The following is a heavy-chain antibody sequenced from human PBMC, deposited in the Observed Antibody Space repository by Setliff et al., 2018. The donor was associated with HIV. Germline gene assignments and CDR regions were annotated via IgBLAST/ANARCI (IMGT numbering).Heavy chain of an antibody. CDR2: IKDRTDNYAT. CDR1: GFTFSGSP. CDR3: TRPQYIYENGGSDY. D-gene: IGHD3-22*01. V-gene: IGHV3-73*01. Sequence: HPGGSLRLSCAASGFTFSGSPIHWVRQASGKGLEWLGRIKDRTDNYATAYAASVKGRFTIFRDDSANTAYLQINSLEIEDTAVYYCTRPQYIYENGGSDYWGQGTLVTVSS. J-gene: IGHJ4*02.